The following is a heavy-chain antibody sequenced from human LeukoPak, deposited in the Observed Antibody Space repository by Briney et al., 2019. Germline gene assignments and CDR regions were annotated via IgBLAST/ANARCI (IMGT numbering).Heavy chain of an antibody. CDR3: AREMELDY. Sequence: KAGGSLRLSCAASGLTFNSYTMNWVRQAPGKGLEWVSSISSSGTYIYYADSLKGRFTISRDNAENSRYLQMNSLRAEDTAVYYCAREMELDYWGQGTLVTVSS. J-gene: IGHJ4*02. CDR1: GLTFNSYT. CDR2: ISSSGTYI. D-gene: IGHD1-1*01. V-gene: IGHV3-21*01.